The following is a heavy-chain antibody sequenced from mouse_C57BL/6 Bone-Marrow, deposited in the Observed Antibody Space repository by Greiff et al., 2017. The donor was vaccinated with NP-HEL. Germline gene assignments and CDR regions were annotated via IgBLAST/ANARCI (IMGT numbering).Heavy chain of an antibody. J-gene: IGHJ4*01. CDR2: IYPGDGDT. CDR1: GYAFSSSW. CDR3: ARSKYGKYYYAMDY. Sequence: QVQLQQSGPELVKPGASVKISCKASGYAFSSSWMNWVKQRPGTGLEWIGRIYPGDGDTNSNGKFKGKATLTADKSSSTAYMQLSSRTSEDYAVYFCARSKYGKYYYAMDYWGQGTSVTVSA. D-gene: IGHD2-10*02. V-gene: IGHV1-82*01.